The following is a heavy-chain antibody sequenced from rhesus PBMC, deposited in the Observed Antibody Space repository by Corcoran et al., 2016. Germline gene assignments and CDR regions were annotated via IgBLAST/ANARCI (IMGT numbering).Heavy chain of an antibody. CDR3: ARGGYSYSSDY. V-gene: IGHV4-169*01. CDR1: GGPCRCSY. D-gene: IGHD5-12*01. CDR2: IYGSGSST. J-gene: IGHJ4*01. Sequence: QLQLQEAGSGLVKPSESLALTCAVSGGPCRCSYCSWYRQAPGKGLAWIGYIYGSGSSTNYNPSLKSRVTLSVDTSKNQLSLKLSSVTAADTAVYYCARGGYSYSSDYWGQGVLVTVSS.